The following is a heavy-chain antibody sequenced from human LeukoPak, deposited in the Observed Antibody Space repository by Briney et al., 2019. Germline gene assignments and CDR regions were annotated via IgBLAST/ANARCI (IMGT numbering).Heavy chain of an antibody. CDR3: ARVYGSGYDFRGAFDI. CDR2: IYYTGST. Sequence: SETLSLTCTVSGGSISSYYWSWIRQPPGKGLEWIGYIYYTGSTNYNPSLKSRVTISVDTSKNQFSLKLSSVTAADTAIYYCARVYGSGYDFRGAFDIWGQGTMVTVSS. D-gene: IGHD5-12*01. J-gene: IGHJ3*02. CDR1: GGSISSYY. V-gene: IGHV4-59*01.